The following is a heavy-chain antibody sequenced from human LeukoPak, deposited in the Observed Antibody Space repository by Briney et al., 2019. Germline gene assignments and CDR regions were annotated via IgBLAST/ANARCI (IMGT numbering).Heavy chain of an antibody. V-gene: IGHV3-23*01. D-gene: IGHD3-16*02. CDR1: GFTFSDYA. Sequence: GGSLRLSCSASGFTFSDYAMGWVRQAPGKGLEWVSAVSGGSSNTYYADSVKGRFTISRDNSKNTLYLQMNSLRAEDTAVYYCAKDRGKITFGGVIVNWGQGTLVTVSS. CDR2: VSGGSSNT. J-gene: IGHJ4*02. CDR3: AKDRGKITFGGVIVN.